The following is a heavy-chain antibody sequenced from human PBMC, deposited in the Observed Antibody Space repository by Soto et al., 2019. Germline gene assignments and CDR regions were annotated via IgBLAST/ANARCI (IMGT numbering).Heavy chain of an antibody. CDR1: GGSLTSGDYS. J-gene: IGHJ5*01. V-gene: IGHV4-30-4*01. CDR3: VRAPCYDSGSYERIGWFAS. D-gene: IGHD3-10*01. Sequence: SETLSLTCTVSGGSLTSGDYSWNWIRQPPGKGLEWIGYIYYNGNTFYNPSLKSRLSMSLGTSKNQFSLNLRSATAADTAFYYCVRAPCYDSGSYERIGWFASWGQGTLVTV. CDR2: IYYNGNT.